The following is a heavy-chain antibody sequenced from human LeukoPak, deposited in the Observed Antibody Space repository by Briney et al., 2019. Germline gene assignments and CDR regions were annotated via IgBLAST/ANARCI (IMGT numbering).Heavy chain of an antibody. CDR2: IYYSGST. CDR3: ARGHYYDSSGYVDY. Sequence: PSETLSLTCTVSGGSISSSSYYWGWIRQPPGKGLEWIGSIYYSGSTYYNPSLKSRVTISVDTSKNQFSLKLSSVTAADTAVYYCARGHYYDSSGYVDYWGQGTLVTVSS. V-gene: IGHV4-39*01. CDR1: GGSISSSSYY. J-gene: IGHJ4*02. D-gene: IGHD3-22*01.